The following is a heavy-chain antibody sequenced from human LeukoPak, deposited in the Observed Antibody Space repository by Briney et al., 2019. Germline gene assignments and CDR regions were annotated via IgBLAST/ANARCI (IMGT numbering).Heavy chain of an antibody. CDR2: IIPIFGTA. Sequence: ASVKVSCKASGGTFISYGISWVRQAPGQGLEWMGVIIPIFGTANYAQKFQGRVTITADESTSTAYMELSSLRSEDTAVYYCARVLHGSPDYWGQGTLVTVSS. J-gene: IGHJ4*02. CDR1: GGTFISYG. D-gene: IGHD3-3*01. CDR3: ARVLHGSPDY. V-gene: IGHV1-69*01.